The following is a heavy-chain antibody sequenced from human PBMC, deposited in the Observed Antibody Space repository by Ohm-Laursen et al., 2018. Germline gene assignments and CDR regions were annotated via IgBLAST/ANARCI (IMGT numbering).Heavy chain of an antibody. CDR1: GFIVNSNH. D-gene: IGHD1-14*01. CDR3: ERGIVRGVTGPDY. J-gene: IGHJ4*02. CDR2: INTEDQT. V-gene: IGHV3-66*01. Sequence: SLRLSCAASGFIVNSNHMSWVRQAPGKGLEWVSVINTEDQTFYLNSVKGRFSISRDNSKNTVYLQMNSLRVEDTAVYYYERGIVRGVTGPDYWGQGTLVTVSS.